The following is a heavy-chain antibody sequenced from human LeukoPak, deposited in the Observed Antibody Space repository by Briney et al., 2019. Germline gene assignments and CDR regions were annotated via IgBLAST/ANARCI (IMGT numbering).Heavy chain of an antibody. Sequence: SETLSLTCIVSGYSINSSYFWGWVRQPPGKGLEWIGSIFHSGSVYYNPSLKSRVTISVDPSKNRFSLKLTSVTAADTAVYYCARVVASTSIDSWGQGTLVTVSS. CDR1: GYSINSSYF. V-gene: IGHV4-38-2*02. CDR3: ARVVASTSIDS. J-gene: IGHJ4*02. D-gene: IGHD2-15*01. CDR2: IFHSGSV.